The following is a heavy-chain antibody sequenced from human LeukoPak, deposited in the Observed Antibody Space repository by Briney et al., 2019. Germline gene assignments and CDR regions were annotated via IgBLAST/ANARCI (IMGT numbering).Heavy chain of an antibody. CDR3: AKFFTMNDAFDI. CDR2: VSGSGGST. J-gene: IGHJ3*02. V-gene: IGHV3-23*01. CDR1: GITFSNYG. D-gene: IGHD3-3*01. Sequence: GGSLRLSCVASGITFSNYGMTWIRQAPGKGLEWVSGVSGSGGSTYYADSVKGRFTISRDNSKNTLYLQMNSLRAEDTAVYYCAKFFTMNDAFDIWGQGTMVTVSS.